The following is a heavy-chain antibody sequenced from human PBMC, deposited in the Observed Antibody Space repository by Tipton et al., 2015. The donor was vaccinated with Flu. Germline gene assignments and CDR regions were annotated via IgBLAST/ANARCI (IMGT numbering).Heavy chain of an antibody. CDR2: MYTNGDT. CDR1: GGSLSSYY. Sequence: TLSLTCTVSGGSLSSYYWSWIRQPAGKGLEWIGRMYTNGDTNTNPSLKSRVSISLDTSKNQFSLELSSVTTADTAVYYCARGARIPYYFNYWGPGTLVTVSS. J-gene: IGHJ4*02. V-gene: IGHV4-4*07. CDR3: ARGARIPYYFNY. D-gene: IGHD2-2*01.